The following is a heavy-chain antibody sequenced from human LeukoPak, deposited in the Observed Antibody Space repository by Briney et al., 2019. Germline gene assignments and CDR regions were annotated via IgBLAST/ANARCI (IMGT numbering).Heavy chain of an antibody. Sequence: GGSLRLSCAVSGFTFGEDYMSWSRQAPGQGLEWVSYISNSGGYTNYADSVAGRLTISRDNAENSLYLQMNSLRAEDTAVYYCARSRGAGPGAYFDYWGQGTLVTVTS. CDR1: GFTFGEDY. V-gene: IGHV3-11*03. CDR2: ISNSGGYT. J-gene: IGHJ4*02. CDR3: ARSRGAGPGAYFDY. D-gene: IGHD6-19*01.